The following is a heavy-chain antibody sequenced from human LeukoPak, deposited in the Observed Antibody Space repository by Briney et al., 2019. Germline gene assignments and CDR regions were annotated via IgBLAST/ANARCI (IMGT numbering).Heavy chain of an antibody. D-gene: IGHD6-13*01. Sequence: GGSLRLSCAASGFTFDDYAMHWVRQAPGKGLEWVSGISWNSGSIGYADSVKGRFTISRDNAKNSLYLQMNSLRAEDTALYCCAKASLAAARDYWGQGTLVTVSS. CDR2: ISWNSGSI. J-gene: IGHJ4*02. CDR3: AKASLAAARDY. CDR1: GFTFDDYA. V-gene: IGHV3-9*01.